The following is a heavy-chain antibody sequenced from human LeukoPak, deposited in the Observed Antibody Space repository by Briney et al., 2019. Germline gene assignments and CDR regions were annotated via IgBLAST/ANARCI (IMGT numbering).Heavy chain of an antibody. CDR2: ISSDGSKK. Sequence: PGGSLRLSCAASGFRFSSYDMHWVRQAPGKGLEWVAAISSDGSKKYYVDSVKGRFTISRDNSKNTLYLQMNSLRAEDTAVYYCARDLAAAGWFDPWGQGTLVTVSS. CDR1: GFRFSSYD. V-gene: IGHV3-30*03. J-gene: IGHJ5*02. D-gene: IGHD6-13*01. CDR3: ARDLAAAGWFDP.